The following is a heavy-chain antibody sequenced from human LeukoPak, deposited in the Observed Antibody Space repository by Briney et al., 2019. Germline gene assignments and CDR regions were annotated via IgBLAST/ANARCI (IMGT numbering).Heavy chain of an antibody. CDR1: GYTFTSYY. V-gene: IGHV1-46*01. CDR2: INPSGGST. J-gene: IGHJ6*03. D-gene: IGHD6-25*01. Sequence: ASVKVSCKTSGYTFTSYYMHWVRQAPGQGLEWMGIINPSGGSTSYAQKFQGRVTMTRDTSTGTVYMELSSLRSEDTAVYYCARSGSPFSSYYYMDVWGKGTTVTVSS. CDR3: ARSGSPFSSYYYMDV.